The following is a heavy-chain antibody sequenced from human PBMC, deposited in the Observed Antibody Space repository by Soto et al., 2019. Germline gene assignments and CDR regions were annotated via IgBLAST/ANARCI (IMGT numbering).Heavy chain of an antibody. CDR1: GYTFTNYD. D-gene: IGHD1-26*01. V-gene: IGHV1-69*13. Sequence: SVKISCKASGYTFTNYDISWVRQSPGQGLEWLGGIIPIFGTANYAQKFQGRVTITADESTSTAYMELSSLRFEDTAVYYCARAIVGPTTTGWLDPWGQGTLVTVSS. CDR3: ARAIVGPTTTGWLDP. CDR2: IIPIFGTA. J-gene: IGHJ5*02.